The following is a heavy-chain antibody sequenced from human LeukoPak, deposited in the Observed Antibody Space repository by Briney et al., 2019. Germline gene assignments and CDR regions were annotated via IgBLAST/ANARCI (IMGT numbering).Heavy chain of an antibody. J-gene: IGHJ5*02. Sequence: ASVKVSSKASGYTFTKYNISWVRQTAGQGRGRMGWINTYKGETQYTQKLQGRVTITAETSPKTAYMGKRRVRYAETAVYICGREFGHCYCDNCFYFFDPWGQGFRVTVSS. CDR2: INTYKGET. D-gene: IGHD3-22*01. V-gene: IGHV1-18*01. CDR3: GREFGHCYCDNCFYFFDP. CDR1: GYTFTKYN.